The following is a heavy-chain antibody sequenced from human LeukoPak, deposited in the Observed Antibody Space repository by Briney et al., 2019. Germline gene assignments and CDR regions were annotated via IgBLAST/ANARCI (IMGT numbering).Heavy chain of an antibody. CDR3: ARLTYDYFDY. D-gene: IGHD2-2*01. CDR2: IYYSGST. CDR1: GGSISSSSYY. Sequence: SEALSLTCTVSGGSISSSSYYWGWIRQPPGKGLEWIGSIYYSGSTYYNPSLKSRVTISVDTSKNQFSLKLSSVTAADTAVYYCARLTYDYFDYWGQGTLVTVSS. J-gene: IGHJ4*02. V-gene: IGHV4-39*01.